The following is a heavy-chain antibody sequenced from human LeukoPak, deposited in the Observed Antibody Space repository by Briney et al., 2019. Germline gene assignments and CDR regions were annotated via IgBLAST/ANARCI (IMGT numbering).Heavy chain of an antibody. CDR1: GFTFSDYY. Sequence: GGSLRLSCAASGFTFSDYYMSWIRQAPGKGLEWVSYISSSSSYTNYADSVKGRFTISRDNAKNSLYLQMNSLRAEDTAVYYCARARGYYYGMDVWGQGTTVTVFS. J-gene: IGHJ6*02. V-gene: IGHV3-11*06. CDR2: ISSSSSYT. CDR3: ARARGYYYGMDV.